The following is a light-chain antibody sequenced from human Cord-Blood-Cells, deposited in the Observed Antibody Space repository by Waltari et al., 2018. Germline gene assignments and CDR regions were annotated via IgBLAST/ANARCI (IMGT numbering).Light chain of an antibody. J-gene: IGLJ2*01. Sequence: NFMLTQPHSVSESPGKTVTISCTRSSGSIASNHVQWYQQRPGSSPTTVIYEDNQRPSGVPDRFSVSIDSSSNSASLTISGLKTEDEADYYCQSYDSSNHVVFGGGTKLTVL. CDR2: EDN. V-gene: IGLV6-57*01. CDR1: SGSIASNH. CDR3: QSYDSSNHVV.